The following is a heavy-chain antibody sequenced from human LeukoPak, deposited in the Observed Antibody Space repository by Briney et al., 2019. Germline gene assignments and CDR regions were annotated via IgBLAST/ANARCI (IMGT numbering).Heavy chain of an antibody. CDR3: ARAGQYFDWSYFDN. CDR2: INPNSGGT. Sequence: GASVKVSCKASGYTFSGYYMHWVRQAPGQGLEWVGWINPNSGGTNYAQKFQGRVTMTSDASIRTAYMELSRLTSDDTAVYYCARAGQYFDWSYFDNWGQGTLVTVSS. V-gene: IGHV1-2*02. CDR1: GYTFSGYY. D-gene: IGHD3-9*01. J-gene: IGHJ4*02.